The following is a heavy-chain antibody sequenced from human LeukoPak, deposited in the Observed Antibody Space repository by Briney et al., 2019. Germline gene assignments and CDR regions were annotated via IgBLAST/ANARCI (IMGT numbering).Heavy chain of an antibody. CDR2: IYYSGST. D-gene: IGHD2-21*02. V-gene: IGHV4-39*07. J-gene: IGHJ4*02. CDR1: GGSISSSSYY. Sequence: SETLSLTCTVSGGSISSSSYYWGWIRQPPGKVLEWIGSIYYSGSTYYNPSLKSRVTISVDTSKNQFSLKLSSVTAADTAVYYCARGGGYYKNFDYWGRGTLVTVSS. CDR3: ARGGGYYKNFDY.